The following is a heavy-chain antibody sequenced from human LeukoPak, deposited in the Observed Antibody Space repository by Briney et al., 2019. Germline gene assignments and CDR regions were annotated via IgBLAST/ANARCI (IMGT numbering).Heavy chain of an antibody. CDR3: ARDLPSGHYGMDV. CDR1: GFTFSSYA. V-gene: IGHV3-30*14. Sequence: GGSLRHSCAASGFTFSSYAMHWVRQAPGKGLEWVAVISYDGSNKYYADSVKGRFTISRDNSKNTLYLQMNSLRTEDTAVYYCARDLPSGHYGMDVWGQGTTVTVSS. D-gene: IGHD7-27*01. J-gene: IGHJ6*02. CDR2: ISYDGSNK.